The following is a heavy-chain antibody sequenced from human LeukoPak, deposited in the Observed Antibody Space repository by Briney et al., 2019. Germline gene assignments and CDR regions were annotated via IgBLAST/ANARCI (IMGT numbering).Heavy chain of an antibody. Sequence: ASVKVSCKAPGYNSADYYIHWVRQALGQGLEWMGWIKPDSGGTDYAQRFHGRVTMTRDTSISTAYMEVSGLRSDDTAVYCARGINWFDSWGQGTLVTVSS. D-gene: IGHD3-3*02. V-gene: IGHV1-2*02. CDR2: IKPDSGGT. CDR1: GYNSADYY. J-gene: IGHJ5*01. CDR3: RGINWFDS.